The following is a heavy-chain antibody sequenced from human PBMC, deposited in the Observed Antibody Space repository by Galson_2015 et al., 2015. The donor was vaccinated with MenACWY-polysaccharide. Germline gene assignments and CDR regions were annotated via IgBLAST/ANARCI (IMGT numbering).Heavy chain of an antibody. CDR3: TRDRPLDY. V-gene: IGHV3-49*03. J-gene: IGHJ4*02. CDR1: GFTFGAYA. CDR2: IRCKASGETT. Sequence: SLRLSCAASGFTFGAYAMAWFRQAPGKGLEWVGFIRCKASGETTGYAASVKGRFTISRDDSKSTAYLQMNSLQTEDTAIYYCTRDRPLDYSGPGTLATASS.